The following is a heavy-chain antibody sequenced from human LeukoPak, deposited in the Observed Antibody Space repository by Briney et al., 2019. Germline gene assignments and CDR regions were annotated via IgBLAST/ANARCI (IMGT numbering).Heavy chain of an antibody. CDR1: GGSISSYY. CDR3: ARDYPRFDP. J-gene: IGHJ5*02. CDR2: IYYSGST. V-gene: IGHV4-59*01. Sequence: KASETLSLTCTVSGGSISSYYWSWIRQPPGKGLEWIGYIYYSGSTNYNPSLKSRVTISVDTSKNQFSLKLSSVTAADTAVYYCARDYPRFDPWGQGTLVTASS.